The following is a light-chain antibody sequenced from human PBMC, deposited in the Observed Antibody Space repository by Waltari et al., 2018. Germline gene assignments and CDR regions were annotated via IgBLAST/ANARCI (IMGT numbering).Light chain of an antibody. CDR3: SSYTSSTTWV. Sequence: QSALTQPASVSGSPGQSITISCTGTRRDVGGLNFVPRYQQHPGKAPKLIIYDVSKRPSGVSSRFSGSKSGNTASLTISGLQAEDEADYYCSSYTSSTTWVFGGGTKLTVL. CDR2: DVS. V-gene: IGLV2-14*03. J-gene: IGLJ3*02. CDR1: RRDVGGLNF.